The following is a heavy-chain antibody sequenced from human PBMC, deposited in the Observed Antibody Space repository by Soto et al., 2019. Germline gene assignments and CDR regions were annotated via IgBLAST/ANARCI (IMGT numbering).Heavy chain of an antibody. V-gene: IGHV3-33*01. CDR1: GFTFSSYG. J-gene: IGHJ6*02. CDR3: ARDPVYYDFWSGYYTDYYYYYGMDV. Sequence: GGSLRLSCAASGFTFSSYGMHWVRQAPGKGLEGVAVIWYDGSNKYYADSVKGRFTISRDNSKNTLYLQMNSPRAEDTAVYYCARDPVYYDFWSGYYTDYYYYYGMDVWGQGTTVTVSS. D-gene: IGHD3-3*01. CDR2: IWYDGSNK.